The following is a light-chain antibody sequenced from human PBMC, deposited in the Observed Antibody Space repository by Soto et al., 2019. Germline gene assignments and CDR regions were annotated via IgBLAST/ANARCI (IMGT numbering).Light chain of an antibody. J-gene: IGKJ4*01. CDR2: GAS. CDR1: QTVRGIY. V-gene: IGKV3-15*01. CDR3: QQYNNWPRLT. Sequence: EILLTQSPGTLSLSPGERATVSCRASQTVRGIYLAWYQQKPGQAPRLLIYGASTRATGIPARFSGSGSGTEFTLTISSLQSEDFAVYYCQQYNNWPRLTFGGGTKVDIK.